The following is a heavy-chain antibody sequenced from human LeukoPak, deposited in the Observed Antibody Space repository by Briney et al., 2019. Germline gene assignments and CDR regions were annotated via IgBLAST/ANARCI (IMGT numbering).Heavy chain of an antibody. CDR1: GGSISTYY. CDR2: ISYSGST. J-gene: IGHJ4*02. V-gene: IGHV4-59*08. D-gene: IGHD1-1*01. Sequence: PSETLSLTCTVSGGSISTYYWNWIRQPPGKGLEWIGYISYSGSTNYNPSLNSRVTISVDTSKNQFSLKLSSVTAADTAVYYCARRATGTTHFDYWGQGTLVTVSS. CDR3: ARRATGTTHFDY.